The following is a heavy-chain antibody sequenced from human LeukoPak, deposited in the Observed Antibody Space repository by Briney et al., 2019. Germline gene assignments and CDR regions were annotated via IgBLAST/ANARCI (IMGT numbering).Heavy chain of an antibody. D-gene: IGHD6-13*01. Sequence: PSGTLSLTCAVSGGSISSSNWWSWVRQPPGKGLEWIGYIYYSGSTNYNPSLKSRVTISVDTSKNLFSLKLRSVTAADTAVYYCARTTEAHSWRTRYYDYYMDVWGKGTTVTVSS. CDR3: ARTTEAHSWRTRYYDYYMDV. J-gene: IGHJ6*03. CDR2: IYYSGST. V-gene: IGHV4-4*02. CDR1: GGSISSSNW.